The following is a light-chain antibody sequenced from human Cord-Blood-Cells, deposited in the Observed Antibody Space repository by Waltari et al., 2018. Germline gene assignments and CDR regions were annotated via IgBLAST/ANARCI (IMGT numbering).Light chain of an antibody. CDR2: DVS. V-gene: IGLV2-14*01. Sequence: QSALNQPASVSGSPGQSITISCTGTSSDVGGYNYVSWYQQHPGKAPKLMIYDVSKRPSGVSNRFSGSKSGNTASLTISGLQAEDEADYYCSSYTSSSTPYVFGTGTKVTVL. CDR3: SSYTSSSTPYV. CDR1: SSDVGGYNY. J-gene: IGLJ1*01.